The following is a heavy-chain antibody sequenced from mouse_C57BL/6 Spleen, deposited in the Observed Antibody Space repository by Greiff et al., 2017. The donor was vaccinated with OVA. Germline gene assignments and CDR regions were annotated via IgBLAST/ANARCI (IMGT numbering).Heavy chain of an antibody. CDR2: ILPGSGST. V-gene: IGHV1-9*01. CDR3: ARTFSPTGTLYYFDY. J-gene: IGHJ2*01. Sequence: VMLVESGAELMKPGASVKLSCKATGYTFTGYWIEWVKQRPGHGLEWIGEILPGSGSTNYNEKFKGKATFTADTSSNTAYMQLSSLTTEDSAIYYCARTFSPTGTLYYFDYWGQGTTLTVSS. CDR1: GYTFTGYW. D-gene: IGHD4-1*02.